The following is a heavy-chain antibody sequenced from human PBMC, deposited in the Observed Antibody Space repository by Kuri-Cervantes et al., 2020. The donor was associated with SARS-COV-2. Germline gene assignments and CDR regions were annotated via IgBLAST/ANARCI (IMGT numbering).Heavy chain of an antibody. V-gene: IGHV4-38-2*01. Sequence: GSLRLSCAVSGYSFSSGYYWGWIRQPPGKGLEWIGSIYHSGSTYYNPSLKSRVTISVDTSKNQFSLKLSSVTAADTAVYYCARQGGYSSSSLDYWGQGTLVTVSS. D-gene: IGHD6-6*01. J-gene: IGHJ4*02. CDR3: ARQGGYSSSSLDY. CDR1: GYSFSSGYY. CDR2: IYHSGST.